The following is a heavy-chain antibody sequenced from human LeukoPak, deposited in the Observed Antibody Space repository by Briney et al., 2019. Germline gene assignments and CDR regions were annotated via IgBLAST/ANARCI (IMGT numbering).Heavy chain of an antibody. CDR3: TTVISSGWYIYYFDY. CDR1: GFTFSSYS. D-gene: IGHD6-19*01. CDR2: IKSKTDGGTT. J-gene: IGHJ4*02. V-gene: IGHV3-15*01. Sequence: GGSLRLSCAASGFTFSSYSMNWVRQAPGKGLEWVGRIKSKTDGGTTDYAAPVKGRFTISRDDSKNTLYLQMNSLKTEDTAVYYCTTVISSGWYIYYFDYWGQGTLVTVSS.